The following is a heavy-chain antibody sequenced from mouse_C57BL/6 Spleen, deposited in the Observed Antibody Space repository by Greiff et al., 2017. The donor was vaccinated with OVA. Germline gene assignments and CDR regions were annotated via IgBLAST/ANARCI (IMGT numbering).Heavy chain of an antibody. CDR3: APIYDYGSSPFAY. D-gene: IGHD1-1*01. Sequence: EVQLQESVAELVRPGASVKLSCTASGFNIKNTYMPWVKQRPEQGLEWIGRINPENGNTKYAAKFQGKATITADTSSNTAYLQLSSLTSEDTAIYCCAPIYDYGSSPFAYWGQGTLVTVSA. V-gene: IGHV14-3*01. CDR2: INPENGNT. J-gene: IGHJ3*01. CDR1: GFNIKNTY.